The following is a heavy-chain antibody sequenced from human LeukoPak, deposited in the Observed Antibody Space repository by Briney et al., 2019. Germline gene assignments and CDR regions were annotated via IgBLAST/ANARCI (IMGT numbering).Heavy chain of an antibody. J-gene: IGHJ3*02. CDR2: ISPYNGDT. V-gene: IGHV1-18*01. CDR3: ARLGGAFDI. Sequence: ASVKVSCKTSSYSFINFGITWVRQAPGQGLEWMGWISPYNGDTKYAQNVQGRVTMTRDTSISTAYMELSRLRSDDTAVYYCARLGGAFDIWGQGTMVTVSS. CDR1: SYSFINFG. D-gene: IGHD3-16*01.